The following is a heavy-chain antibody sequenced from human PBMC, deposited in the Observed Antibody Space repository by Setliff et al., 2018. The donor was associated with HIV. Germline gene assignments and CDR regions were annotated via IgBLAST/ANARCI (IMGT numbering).Heavy chain of an antibody. CDR3: AKSPAAYSRNDPHFDF. CDR2: ISGSGANT. D-gene: IGHD5-12*01. V-gene: IGHV3-23*01. CDR1: GFTFSSYA. J-gene: IGHJ4*02. Sequence: QSGGSLRLSCVASGFTFSSYAMSWVRQAPGKGLEWVSLISGSGANTYYADSVKGRFTISRDNSNTLYLQVNSLRAEDTAVYYCAKSPAAYSRNDPHFDFWGQGTLVTVSS.